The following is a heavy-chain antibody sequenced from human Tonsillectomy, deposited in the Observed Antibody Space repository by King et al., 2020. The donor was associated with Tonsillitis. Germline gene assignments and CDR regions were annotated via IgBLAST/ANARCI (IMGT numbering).Heavy chain of an antibody. CDR1: GFTFSSYG. J-gene: IGHJ4*02. CDR2: IRYDGSNK. D-gene: IGHD3-3*01. Sequence: VQLVESGGGVVQPGGSLRLSCAASGFTFSSYGMHWVRQAPGKGLEWVAFIRYDGSNKYYADSVKGRFTISRDNSKNTLYLQMNSLRAEDTAVYYCAKDVLRFLPLPDYWGQGTLDTVSS. V-gene: IGHV3-30*02. CDR3: AKDVLRFLPLPDY.